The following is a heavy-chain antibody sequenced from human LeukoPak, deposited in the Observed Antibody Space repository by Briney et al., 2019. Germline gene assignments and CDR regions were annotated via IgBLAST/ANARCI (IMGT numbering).Heavy chain of an antibody. CDR3: AKGSKLVVITRDHYMAV. CDR1: GFTFSSYA. J-gene: IGHJ6*03. D-gene: IGHD3-22*01. V-gene: IGHV3-23*01. Sequence: GGSLRLSCAASGFTFSSYAMSWVRQAPGKGLEWVSAISGSGGSTYYADSVKGRFTISRDNSKNTVYLQMNSLRAGDTAVYYCAKGSKLVVITRDHYMAVWGKGTTVTISS. CDR2: ISGSGGST.